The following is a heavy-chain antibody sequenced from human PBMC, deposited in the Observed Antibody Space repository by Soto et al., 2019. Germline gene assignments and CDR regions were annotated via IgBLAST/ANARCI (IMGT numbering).Heavy chain of an antibody. CDR3: ARGLVVVYYFDY. D-gene: IGHD3-22*01. CDR1: GFTVSSNY. Sequence: PGGSLRLSCAASGFTVSSNYMSWVRQAPGKGLEWVSLIYSGGSTYYADSVKGRFTISRDNSKNTLYLQMNSLRAEDTAVYYCARGLVVVYYFDYWGQGTLVTVSS. J-gene: IGHJ4*02. V-gene: IGHV3-66*01. CDR2: IYSGGST.